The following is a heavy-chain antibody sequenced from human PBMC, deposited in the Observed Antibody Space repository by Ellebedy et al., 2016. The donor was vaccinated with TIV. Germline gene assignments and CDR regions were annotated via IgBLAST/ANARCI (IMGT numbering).Heavy chain of an antibody. Sequence: ASVKVSCKTSGYTFTAYHIHWVRQAPGQGLEWMGWVYPKNGDTTYAQKFQDRVTMTRDTSTSTVYMEVNSLRIDDTAVYYCATGYSSSWYFPSTYWGQGTLVTVSS. CDR1: GYTFTAYH. CDR3: ATGYSSSWYFPSTY. CDR2: VYPKNGDT. V-gene: IGHV1-2*02. D-gene: IGHD6-13*01. J-gene: IGHJ4*02.